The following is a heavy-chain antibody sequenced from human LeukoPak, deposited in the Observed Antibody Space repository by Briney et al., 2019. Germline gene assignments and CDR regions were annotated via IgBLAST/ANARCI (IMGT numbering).Heavy chain of an antibody. V-gene: IGHV4-39*07. Sequence: SETLSLTCTVSAGFVSNSNYYWGWIRQPPGKGLEWIGSIYYSGSTYYNPSLESRVTISVDTSKNQFSLKLSSVTAADTALYYCARDLYSSRTNDAFVIWGQGTMVTVSS. J-gene: IGHJ3*02. CDR2: IYYSGST. D-gene: IGHD6-13*01. CDR3: ARDLYSSRTNDAFVI. CDR1: AGFVSNSNYY.